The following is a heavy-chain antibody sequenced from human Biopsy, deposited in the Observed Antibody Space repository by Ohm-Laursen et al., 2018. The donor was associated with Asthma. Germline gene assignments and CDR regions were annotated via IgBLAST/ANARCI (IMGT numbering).Heavy chain of an antibody. Sequence: SQTLSLTCAVYGGNLTGPYWNWTRQPPGKGLERIGEIDQSGYTNYNPSLKSRVTISADTSKNQFHLNLSSVTAADTAVYFCARAAITGIRGWFDPWGQGTQVTVSS. D-gene: IGHD1-20*01. CDR3: ARAAITGIRGWFDP. CDR2: IDQSGYT. V-gene: IGHV4-34*01. CDR1: GGNLTGPY. J-gene: IGHJ5*02.